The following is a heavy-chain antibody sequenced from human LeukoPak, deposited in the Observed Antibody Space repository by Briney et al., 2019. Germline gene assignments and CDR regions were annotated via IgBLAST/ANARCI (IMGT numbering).Heavy chain of an antibody. Sequence: ASVKVSCKASGGTFSSYAISWVRQAPGQGLEWMGGIIPIFGTANYAQKFQGRVTITADESTSTAYMELSSLRSEDTAVYYCASADTYYDYAWGSYRFNWFDPWGQGTLVTVSS. V-gene: IGHV1-69*13. CDR1: GGTFSSYA. CDR3: ASADTYYDYAWGSYRFNWFDP. J-gene: IGHJ5*02. D-gene: IGHD3-16*02. CDR2: IIPIFGTA.